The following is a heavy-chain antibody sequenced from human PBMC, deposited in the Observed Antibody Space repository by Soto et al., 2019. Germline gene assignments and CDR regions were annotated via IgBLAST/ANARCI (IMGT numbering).Heavy chain of an antibody. Sequence: ASVKVSCKASGGTFANFIMNWVRQTPGQGLEWMGGIVPMFGTATYAEKFKGRVTISATESTSTAYMELTSLRSEDTAVYYCARNGTYSSSLSQYSGMDVWGQGTTVTVSS. CDR2: IVPMFGTA. J-gene: IGHJ6*02. D-gene: IGHD6-6*01. CDR3: ARNGTYSSSLSQYSGMDV. CDR1: GGTFANFI. V-gene: IGHV1-69*13.